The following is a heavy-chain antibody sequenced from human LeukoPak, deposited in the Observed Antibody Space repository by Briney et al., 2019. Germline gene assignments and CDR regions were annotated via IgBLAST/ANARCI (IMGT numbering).Heavy chain of an antibody. Sequence: GGSLRLSCAASGLTFSNYWMSWVRQGPGKGLEWVANIKQDGSEKYYIDSVKGRFTISRDNAKNSVYLQMNRLRAEDTAVYYCARDLKGYYGLGSYSSAYWGQGTLVTVSS. CDR1: GLTFSNYW. D-gene: IGHD3-10*01. CDR2: IKQDGSEK. J-gene: IGHJ4*02. V-gene: IGHV3-7*03. CDR3: ARDLKGYYGLGSYSSAY.